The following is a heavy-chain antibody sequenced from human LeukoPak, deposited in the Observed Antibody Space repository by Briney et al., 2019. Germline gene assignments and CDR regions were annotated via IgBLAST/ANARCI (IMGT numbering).Heavy chain of an antibody. D-gene: IGHD3-22*01. V-gene: IGHV1-2*02. CDR3: ARGGYYNTSGYHYVQGFDP. CDR2: IHPNSGVT. CDR1: GYTFTGYY. J-gene: IGHJ5*02. Sequence: ASVKVSCKASGYTFTGYYIHWVRQAPGQGLEWMGWIHPNSGVTNSAQKLQGRVTMTRDTSITTVNMELNRLRSDDTAVYYCARGGYYNTSGYHYVQGFDPWGQGTLVTVSS.